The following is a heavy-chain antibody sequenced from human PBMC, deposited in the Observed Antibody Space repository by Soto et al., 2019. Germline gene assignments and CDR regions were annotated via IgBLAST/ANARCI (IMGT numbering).Heavy chain of an antibody. Sequence: QVQLVQSGAEVKKPGSSVKVSCKASGGTFSSYAISWVRQAPGQGLEWMGGIIPIFGTANYAQKFQGRVTITADESTSTAYMELSSLRSEDTAVCYCARDMEMATIGDYYYGMDVWGQGTTVTVSS. D-gene: IGHD5-12*01. J-gene: IGHJ6*02. CDR2: IIPIFGTA. CDR3: ARDMEMATIGDYYYGMDV. V-gene: IGHV1-69*12. CDR1: GGTFSSYA.